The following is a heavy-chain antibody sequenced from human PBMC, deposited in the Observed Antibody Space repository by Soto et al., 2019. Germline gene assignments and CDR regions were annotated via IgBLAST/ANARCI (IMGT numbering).Heavy chain of an antibody. CDR3: ARGIEYGIY. CDR1: GFTFSRYW. V-gene: IGHV3-74*01. D-gene: IGHD2-2*01. J-gene: IGHJ4*02. Sequence: EVQLVESGGGLVQPGGSLRLSCAASGFTFSRYWMHWVRQVPGKGLVWVSRVKSDGRSTGYADTVKGRFTISRDNAKNTLYLQMNSLRAEDTAVYFCARGIEYGIYWGQGALVTVSS. CDR2: VKSDGRST.